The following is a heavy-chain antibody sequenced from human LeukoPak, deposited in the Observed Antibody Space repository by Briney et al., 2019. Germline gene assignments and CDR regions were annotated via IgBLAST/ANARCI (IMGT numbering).Heavy chain of an antibody. CDR3: ARDDSSSGYSYGYRLDY. V-gene: IGHV1-46*01. CDR2: INPSGGST. CDR1: GYTLTELS. J-gene: IGHJ4*02. Sequence: GASVKVSCKVSGYTLTELSMHWVRQAPGQGLEWMGIINPSGGSTSYAQKFQGRVTMTRDTSTSTVYMELSSLRSEDTAVYYCARDDSSSGYSYGYRLDYWGQGTLVTVSS. D-gene: IGHD5-18*01.